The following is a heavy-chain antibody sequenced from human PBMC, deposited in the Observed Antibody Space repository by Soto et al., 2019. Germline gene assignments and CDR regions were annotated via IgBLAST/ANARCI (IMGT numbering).Heavy chain of an antibody. CDR1: GFTFSSYA. Sequence: EEQLLESGGGLIQPGGSLRLACAASGFTFSSYAMTWVRQAPGKGLEWVSSISFSDGGTYYADSVKGRLTISIDNSKNTLFLQMNSLRVEDTAVYYCVKDDRILGRRYFDLWGRGTLVTVSS. J-gene: IGHJ2*01. CDR3: VKDDRILGRRYFDL. V-gene: IGHV3-23*01. D-gene: IGHD2-15*01. CDR2: ISFSDGGT.